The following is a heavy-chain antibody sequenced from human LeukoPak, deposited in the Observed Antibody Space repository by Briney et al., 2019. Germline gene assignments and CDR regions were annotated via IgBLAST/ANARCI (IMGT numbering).Heavy chain of an antibody. V-gene: IGHV1-2*02. Sequence: GASVKVSYKASEYTFTGYYLHWVRQAPGQGLEWMGWISPNSGGTNYLKKFQGRVTMTRDTSISTAYMELSRLRSDDTAVYYCARGKVYGDPTAAFDIWGQGTMVTVSS. D-gene: IGHD4-17*01. CDR1: EYTFTGYY. CDR3: ARGKVYGDPTAAFDI. CDR2: ISPNSGGT. J-gene: IGHJ3*02.